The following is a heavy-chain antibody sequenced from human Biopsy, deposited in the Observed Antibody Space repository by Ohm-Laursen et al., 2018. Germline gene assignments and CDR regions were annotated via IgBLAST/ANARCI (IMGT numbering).Heavy chain of an antibody. CDR2: INQAGTT. J-gene: IGHJ4*02. CDR3: GNEVHGRDY. V-gene: IGHV4-34*08. CDR1: GKTFSGYQ. D-gene: IGHD2-15*01. Sequence: TLSLTCAVFGKTFSGYQWSWIRQPPGKGLEWIGQINQAGTTNYNPSLKSRVSISADASKYEFSLRLTSVTAADTAVYLCGNEVHGRDYWGPGAQVTVS.